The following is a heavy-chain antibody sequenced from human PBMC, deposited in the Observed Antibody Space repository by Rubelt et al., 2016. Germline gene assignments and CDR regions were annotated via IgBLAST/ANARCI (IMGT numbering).Heavy chain of an antibody. D-gene: IGHD1-26*01. CDR1: GFTFSSYG. J-gene: IGHJ6*02. V-gene: IGHV3-30*02. CDR3: AKGLREGPYYYGMDV. CDR2: LRYDGSNK. Sequence: QVQLVESGGGVVQPGGSLRLSCAASGFTFSSYGMHWVRQAPGKGLEWVAFLRYDGSNKYYADSVKGRFTVSRENSKNTMYRQMNSLGAEDTAVYYCAKGLREGPYYYGMDVWGQGTTVTVSS.